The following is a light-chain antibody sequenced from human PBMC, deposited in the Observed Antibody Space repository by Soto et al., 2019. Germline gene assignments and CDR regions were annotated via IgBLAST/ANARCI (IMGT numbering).Light chain of an antibody. CDR2: KAS. CDR3: QQYNSVSLLT. CDR1: QSINNR. J-gene: IGKJ4*01. V-gene: IGKV1-5*03. Sequence: IQMNPSPFPPFAILGDRVTSTFPARQSINNRLAWYQQKPGKAPKLLIYKASSLESGVPSRFSGSGSGTEFTLTISSLQPDDFATYYCQQYNSVSLLTFGGGTKVEIK.